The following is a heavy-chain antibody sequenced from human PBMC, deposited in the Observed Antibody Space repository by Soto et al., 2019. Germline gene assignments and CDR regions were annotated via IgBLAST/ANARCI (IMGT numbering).Heavy chain of an antibody. Sequence: SETLSLTCTVSGGSISSGGYYWSWIRQHPGKGLEWIGYIYYSGSTYYNPSLKSRVTISVDTSKNQFSLKLSSVTAADTAVYYCARGKSGSYFGDYWGQGTLVTV. CDR1: GGSISSGGYY. CDR3: ARGKSGSYFGDY. CDR2: IYYSGST. D-gene: IGHD1-26*01. J-gene: IGHJ4*02. V-gene: IGHV4-31*03.